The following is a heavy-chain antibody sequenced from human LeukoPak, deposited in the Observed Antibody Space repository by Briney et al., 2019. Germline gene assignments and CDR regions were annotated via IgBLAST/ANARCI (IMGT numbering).Heavy chain of an antibody. CDR3: ARRSSRDGINWFDP. Sequence: PSETLSLTCAVYGGSFSGYYWSWIRQPPGKGLEWIGEINHSGSTNYNPSLKSRVTISVDTSKNQFSLKLSSVTAADTAVYYCARRSSRDGINWFDPWGQGTLVTVSS. CDR1: GGSFSGYY. CDR2: INHSGST. D-gene: IGHD5-24*01. J-gene: IGHJ5*02. V-gene: IGHV4-34*01.